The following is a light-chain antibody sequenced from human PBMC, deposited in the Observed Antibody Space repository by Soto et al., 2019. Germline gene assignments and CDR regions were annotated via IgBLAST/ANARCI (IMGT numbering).Light chain of an antibody. CDR3: QQYNTYSPERT. J-gene: IGKJ1*01. Sequence: IQLTQSPSSLSASVGDRVTITCRASQSISSYLNWYQQKPGKAPKLLIYKASTLKSGVPSRFSVSGSGTEFTLTISSLQPDDFATYYCQQYNTYSPERTFGQGTKVDIK. CDR2: KAS. V-gene: IGKV1-5*03. CDR1: QSISSY.